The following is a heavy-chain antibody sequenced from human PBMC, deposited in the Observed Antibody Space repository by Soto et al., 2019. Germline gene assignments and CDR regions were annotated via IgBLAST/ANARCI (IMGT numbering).Heavy chain of an antibody. V-gene: IGHV3-7*01. D-gene: IGHD2-15*01. CDR1: GFSFSTYW. CDR2: IKQGGTEK. CDR3: ARMRYSIGGFCYGRAVDFDN. J-gene: IGHJ4*02. Sequence: EVQLVESGGGLVQPGGSLRLSCAASGFSFSTYWMSWVRQAPGKGLEWVANIKQGGTEKYYVDSVKGRFTISRDDANNSMDLQMNSMRAEDTPVYYCARMRYSIGGFCYGRAVDFDNWGQGTLFTGSS.